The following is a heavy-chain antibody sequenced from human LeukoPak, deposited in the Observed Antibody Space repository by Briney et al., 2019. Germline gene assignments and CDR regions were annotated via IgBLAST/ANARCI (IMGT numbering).Heavy chain of an antibody. CDR2: IYYSGST. J-gene: IGHJ4*02. V-gene: IGHV4-59*01. CDR1: GGSIVTYY. Sequence: SETLSLTCTVSGGSIVTYYWSWIRQPPGTGLEWIGYIYYSGSTNYNPSLKSRVTISLDTSKNQFSLKLSSVTAADTALYYCARERDYGDSFFDYWGQGTLVTVSS. CDR3: ARERDYGDSFFDY. D-gene: IGHD4-17*01.